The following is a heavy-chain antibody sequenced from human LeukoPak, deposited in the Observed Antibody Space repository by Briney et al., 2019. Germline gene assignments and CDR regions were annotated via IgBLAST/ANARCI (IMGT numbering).Heavy chain of an antibody. CDR2: ISGSGGST. CDR3: AKDATDFGVAVVDY. V-gene: IGHV3-23*01. D-gene: IGHD6-19*01. Sequence: GGSLRLSCAAPGFTFSSYAMSWVRQAPGKGLEWVSAISGSGGSTYYADPVKGRFTISRDNSKNTLYLQMNSLRAEDTAVYYCAKDATDFGVAVVDYWGQGTLVTVSS. CDR1: GFTFSSYA. J-gene: IGHJ4*02.